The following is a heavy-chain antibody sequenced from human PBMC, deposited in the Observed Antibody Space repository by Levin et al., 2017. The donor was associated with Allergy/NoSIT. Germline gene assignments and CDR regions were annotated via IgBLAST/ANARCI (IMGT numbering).Heavy chain of an antibody. CDR2: ISAYNGNT. CDR3: ARERIAAAGTPPWFDP. J-gene: IGHJ5*02. Sequence: GESLKISCKASGYTFTSYGISWVRQAPGQGLEWMGWISAYNGNTNYAQKLQGRVTMTTDTSTSTAYMELRSLRSDDTAVYYCARERIAAAGTPPWFDPWGQGTLVTVSS. V-gene: IGHV1-18*01. CDR1: GYTFTSYG. D-gene: IGHD6-13*01.